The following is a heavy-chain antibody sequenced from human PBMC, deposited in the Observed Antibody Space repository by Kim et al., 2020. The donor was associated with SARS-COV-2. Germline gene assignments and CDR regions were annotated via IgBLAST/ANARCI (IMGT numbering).Heavy chain of an antibody. D-gene: IGHD6-13*01. V-gene: IGHV1-24*01. J-gene: IGHJ5*02. CDR3: ATDIAAAEYWFDP. Sequence: YAQKFQGRVTMTEDTSTDTAYMELSSLRSEDTAVYYCATDIAAAEYWFDPWGQRTLVTVSS.